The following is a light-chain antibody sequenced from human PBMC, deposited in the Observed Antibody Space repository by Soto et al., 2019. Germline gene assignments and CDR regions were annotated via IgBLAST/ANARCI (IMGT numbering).Light chain of an antibody. CDR3: SSFRSSSTLYV. CDR1: SSDFGGYKY. V-gene: IGLV2-14*01. J-gene: IGLJ1*01. Sequence: QSALTQPASVSGSPGQSITISCTGTSSDFGGYKYVSWYQQHPGKAPKLMLYEVSNRPSGVSDRFSGSKSGNTASLTISGLQAEDEADYYCSSFRSSSTLYVFGTGTKVTVL. CDR2: EVS.